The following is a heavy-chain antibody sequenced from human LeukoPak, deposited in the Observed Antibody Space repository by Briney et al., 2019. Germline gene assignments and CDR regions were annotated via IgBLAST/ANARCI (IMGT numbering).Heavy chain of an antibody. CDR1: GGTFSSYA. CDR2: IIPILGIA. Sequence: SVKVSCKASGGTFSSYAISWVRQAPGQGLEWMGRIIPILGIANYAQKFQGRVTIAADKSTSTAYMELSSLRSEDTAVYYCARDLVDAYYGGDCLPHAFDIWGQGTMVTVSS. D-gene: IGHD2-21*02. J-gene: IGHJ3*02. V-gene: IGHV1-69*04. CDR3: ARDLVDAYYGGDCLPHAFDI.